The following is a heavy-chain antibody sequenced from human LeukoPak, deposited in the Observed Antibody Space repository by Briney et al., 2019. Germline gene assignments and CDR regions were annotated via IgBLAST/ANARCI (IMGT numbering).Heavy chain of an antibody. CDR1: GYTLTELS. J-gene: IGHJ4*02. CDR2: FDPEDGET. Sequence: ASVKVSCKVSGYTLTELSMHWVRQAPGKELEWMGGFDPEDGETIYAQKFQGRVTITEDTSTDTAYMELSSLRSEDTAVYYCATSHSLRYFDWPIDYWGQGTLVTVSS. D-gene: IGHD3-9*01. V-gene: IGHV1-24*01. CDR3: ATSHSLRYFDWPIDY.